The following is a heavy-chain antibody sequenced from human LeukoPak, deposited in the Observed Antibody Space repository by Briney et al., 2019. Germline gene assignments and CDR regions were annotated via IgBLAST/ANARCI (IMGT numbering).Heavy chain of an antibody. J-gene: IGHJ4*02. CDR2: ISSSSSYI. CDR3: ARKYCSSGTCSLDY. D-gene: IGHD2-15*01. V-gene: IGHV3-21*01. Sequence: GGSLRLSCAASGFTFSTYSMNWVRQAPGKGLEWFSSISSSSSYIYYADSVKGRFTISRDNAKNSLYLQVNSLRVEDTAVYFCARKYCSSGTCSLDYWGQGTLVTVSS. CDR1: GFTFSTYS.